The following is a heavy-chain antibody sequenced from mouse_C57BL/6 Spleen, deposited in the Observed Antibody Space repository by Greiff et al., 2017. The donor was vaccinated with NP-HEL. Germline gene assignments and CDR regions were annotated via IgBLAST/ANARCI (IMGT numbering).Heavy chain of an antibody. CDR2: IYPGSGST. CDR1: GYTFTSYW. Sequence: QVQLQQPGAELVKPGASVKMSCKASGYTFTSYWITWVKQRPGQGLEWIGDIYPGSGSTNYNEKFKSKATLTVDTSSSTAYMQLSSLTSEDSAVYYCARNFDYDRYFDVWGTGTTVTVSS. V-gene: IGHV1-55*01. CDR3: ARNFDYDRYFDV. J-gene: IGHJ1*03. D-gene: IGHD2-4*01.